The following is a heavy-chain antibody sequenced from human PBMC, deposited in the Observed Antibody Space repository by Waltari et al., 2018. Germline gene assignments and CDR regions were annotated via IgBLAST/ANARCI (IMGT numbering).Heavy chain of an antibody. CDR3: ATYIGASVGTAAFDV. V-gene: IGHV4-39*01. J-gene: IGHJ3*01. D-gene: IGHD5-12*01. CDR2: RSYLGAT. CDR1: GGSITNTKPY. Sequence: QLQLQESGPGLVKPSETLSLTCSVSGGSITNTKPYWGWIRQPPGQGLEWIGTRSYLGATYSCPSLKSRVTISRDTAMNQLSLKLGSVTAADTAMYYCATYIGASVGTAAFDVWGQGTMVTVSS.